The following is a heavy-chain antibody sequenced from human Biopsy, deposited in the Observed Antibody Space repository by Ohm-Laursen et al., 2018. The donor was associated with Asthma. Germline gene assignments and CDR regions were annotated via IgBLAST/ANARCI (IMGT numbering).Heavy chain of an antibody. CDR3: ARARRYCNRDCHGWNFDL. V-gene: IGHV4-30-4*01. CDR1: GAYIGSRDHH. D-gene: IGHD2/OR15-2a*01. CDR2: IHYTGST. Sequence: TLSLTCTVGGAYIGSRDHHWSWIRQSPGTGLEWIGYIHYTGSTHYKSSLKSRVSVSIDTSKNQFSLNVTSVTAADTAVYFCARARRYCNRDCHGWNFDLWGQGTPVTVSS. J-gene: IGHJ4*02.